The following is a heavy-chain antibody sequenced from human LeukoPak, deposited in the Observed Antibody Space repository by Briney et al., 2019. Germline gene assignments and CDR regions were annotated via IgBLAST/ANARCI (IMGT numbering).Heavy chain of an antibody. CDR3: AKDWTGTKPFDL. J-gene: IGHJ2*01. D-gene: IGHD3/OR15-3a*01. CDR2: ISGSGDKT. V-gene: IGHV3-23*01. CDR1: GFIFSSYS. Sequence: GGSLRLSCAASGFIFSSYSMKWVRQAPGKGLVWVSSISGSGDKTYHADSVKGRFTISRDNSKNTLYLQMNSLRAEDTAVYYCAKDWTGTKPFDLWGRGTLVTVSS.